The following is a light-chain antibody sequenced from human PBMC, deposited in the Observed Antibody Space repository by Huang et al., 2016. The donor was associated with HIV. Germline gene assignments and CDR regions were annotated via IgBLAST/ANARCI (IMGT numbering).Light chain of an antibody. V-gene: IGKV1-39*01. Sequence: DIQMTQSPSSLSASVGDRVTITCRASQSISSYLNWYQQKPGKAPKLLIYAASSLQSGVPSRFSGSGSVTDFTLTISSLQPEDFATYYCQQSYNTPLLTFGGGTKVEIK. CDR1: QSISSY. CDR3: QQSYNTPLLT. CDR2: AAS. J-gene: IGKJ4*01.